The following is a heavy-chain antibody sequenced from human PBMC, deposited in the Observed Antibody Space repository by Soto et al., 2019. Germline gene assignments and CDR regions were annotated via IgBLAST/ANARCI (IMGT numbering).Heavy chain of an antibody. J-gene: IGHJ4*02. D-gene: IGHD6-19*01. CDR3: ARGAKGQWLVDY. CDR2: VNMDGSTT. CDR1: GFTFNTYW. Sequence: EVQLVESGGGLVQPGGSLRLSCAASGFTFNTYWLHWVRQAPGKGLVWVSRVNMDGSTTTYADSVRGRFTISRDNAKDTVYLAMNSLRDEDMAVYYCARGAKGQWLVDYWGQGTLVTVSS. V-gene: IGHV3-74*01.